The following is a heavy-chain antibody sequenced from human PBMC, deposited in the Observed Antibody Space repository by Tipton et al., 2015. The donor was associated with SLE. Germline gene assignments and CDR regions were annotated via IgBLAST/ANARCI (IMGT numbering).Heavy chain of an antibody. CDR2: IYSGGST. Sequence: SLRLSCAASGFTVSSNYMNWVRQAPGKGLEWVSVIYSGGSTYYADSVKGRFTISRDNFRNTLYLQMNSLRAGDTAVYYCARDPTGWYFDLWGRGTLVTVSS. CDR3: ARDPTGWYFDL. V-gene: IGHV3-66*02. J-gene: IGHJ2*01. CDR1: GFTVSSNY. D-gene: IGHD1-14*01.